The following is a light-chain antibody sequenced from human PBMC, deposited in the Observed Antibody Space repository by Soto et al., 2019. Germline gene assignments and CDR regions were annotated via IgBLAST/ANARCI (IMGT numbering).Light chain of an antibody. J-gene: IGKJ1*01. CDR1: QSISTW. V-gene: IGKV1-5*01. CDR2: DAS. CDR3: QQYDSYSWK. Sequence: DIQMIQSPSTLSASAGDTVTITCRASQSISTWLAWYQQKPGKAPKLLIFDASSLRSGVPSRFSGSGSGTEFTLTINSLQRDDFATYYCQQYDSYSWKFGQGTKVDIK.